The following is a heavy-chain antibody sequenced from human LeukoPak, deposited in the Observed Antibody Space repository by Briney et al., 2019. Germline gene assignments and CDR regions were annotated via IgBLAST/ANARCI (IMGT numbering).Heavy chain of an antibody. CDR2: IRNKANSYTT. V-gene: IGHV3-72*01. D-gene: IGHD1-26*01. Sequence: GGSLRLSCAASGFTFSDHYMDWVRQAPGNGLEWVGRIRNKANSYTTEYAASVKGRFTISRDDSKNSLYLQMNSLKCEDTAVYYCAREWDSGSYYLGYFDYWGQGTLVTVSS. J-gene: IGHJ4*02. CDR1: GFTFSDHY. CDR3: AREWDSGSYYLGYFDY.